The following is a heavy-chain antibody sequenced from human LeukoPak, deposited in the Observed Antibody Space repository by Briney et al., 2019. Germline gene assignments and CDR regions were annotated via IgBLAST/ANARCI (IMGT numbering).Heavy chain of an antibody. CDR3: ARGGPETEGEWELPRQSDY. D-gene: IGHD1-26*01. CDR2: IYYSGST. CDR1: GGSISSSSYY. Sequence: SETLSLTCTVSGGSISSSSYYWGWIRQPPGKGLEWIGSIYYSGSTYYNPSLKSRVTISVDTSKNQFSLKLSSVTAADTAVYYCARGGPETEGEWELPRQSDYWGQGTLVTVSS. V-gene: IGHV4-39*07. J-gene: IGHJ4*02.